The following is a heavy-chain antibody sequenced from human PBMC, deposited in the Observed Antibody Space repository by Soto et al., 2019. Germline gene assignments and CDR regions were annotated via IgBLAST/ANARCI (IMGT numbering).Heavy chain of an antibody. Sequence: QLQLVRSGAEVERPGASVRVSCKAYGYPFSKYGISWIRQAPGQGLEWMGWIKPDNGDTNYAQKFQGRVTMTTDTSSNTAYMDLRSLRSDDTAVYYCATSYDSGFDPWGQGTLVSVSS. CDR3: ATSYDSGFDP. J-gene: IGHJ5*02. CDR2: IKPDNGDT. D-gene: IGHD5-12*01. CDR1: GYPFSKYG. V-gene: IGHV1-18*04.